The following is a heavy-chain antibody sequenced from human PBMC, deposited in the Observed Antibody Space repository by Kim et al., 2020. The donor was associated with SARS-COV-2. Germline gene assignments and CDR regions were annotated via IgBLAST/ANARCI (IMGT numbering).Heavy chain of an antibody. J-gene: IGHJ3*02. CDR3: AKGARDRVSPCAFDS. D-gene: IGHD2-21*02. CDR2: IYSEGSST. Sequence: GGSLRLSCAASGFTFSSYGMSWVRQAPGKGLEWVSVIYSEGSSTYYVDSVKGRVTISRENAKNTLSLQMKSLRVEDTAAYYCAKGARDRVSPCAFDSRG. V-gene: IGHV3-23*03. CDR1: GFTFSSYG.